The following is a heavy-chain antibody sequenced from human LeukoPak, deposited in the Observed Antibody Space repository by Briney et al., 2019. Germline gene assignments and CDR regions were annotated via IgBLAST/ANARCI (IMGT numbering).Heavy chain of an antibody. Sequence: PGGSLRLSCAASGFTFSNYAMHWVRQAPGKGLECVAVISIDGSDKYYADSVKGRFIISRDNSENTLYLQMNSLRAEDTAVYYCARGTYYYDTSGYYSGGLGYWGQGTLVTVSS. J-gene: IGHJ4*02. CDR3: ARGTYYYDTSGYYSGGLGY. D-gene: IGHD3-22*01. V-gene: IGHV3-30*04. CDR2: ISIDGSDK. CDR1: GFTFSNYA.